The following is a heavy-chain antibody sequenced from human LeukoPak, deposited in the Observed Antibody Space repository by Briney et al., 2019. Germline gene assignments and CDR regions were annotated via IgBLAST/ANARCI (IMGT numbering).Heavy chain of an antibody. J-gene: IGHJ4*02. Sequence: ASVRVSCKASGYTFSDFYMHWERQAPGQGLDWMGRINLQNGVTTYAQKFRGRVTMTRDTSVTTAYMELGGLMSDDTAIYYCARDRVGDGFTNFYFDYWGQGSLVTVSS. D-gene: IGHD3-10*01. CDR1: GYTFSDFY. CDR2: INLQNGVT. CDR3: ARDRVGDGFTNFYFDY. V-gene: IGHV1-2*06.